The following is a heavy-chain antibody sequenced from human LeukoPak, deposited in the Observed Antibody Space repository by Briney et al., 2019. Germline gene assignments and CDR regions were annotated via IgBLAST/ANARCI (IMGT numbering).Heavy chain of an antibody. CDR1: GFTFSSYS. D-gene: IGHD3-22*01. J-gene: IGHJ4*02. V-gene: IGHV3-21*01. CDR3: ARGWYYYDSTPGY. Sequence: GGSLRLSCAASGFTFSSYSMNWVRQAPGKGLEWVSSISSSSSYIYYADSVKGRFTISRDNAKNSLYLQINSLRAEDTAVYYCARGWYYYDSTPGYWGQGTLVTVSS. CDR2: ISSSSSYI.